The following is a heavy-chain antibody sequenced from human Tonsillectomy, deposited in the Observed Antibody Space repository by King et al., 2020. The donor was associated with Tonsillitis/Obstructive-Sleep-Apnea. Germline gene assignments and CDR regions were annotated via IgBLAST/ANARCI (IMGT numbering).Heavy chain of an antibody. D-gene: IGHD3-10*01. CDR1: GFTFSNYA. Sequence: VQLVESGGGLVQPGGSLRLSCAASGFTFSNYAMYWVRQAPGKGLEWVSDIGGGGTTTYYADSVKGRFTISRDNSQNTLYLQMNSLRAEDTAVYYCVKVGFGSVPYYWCQGTLVTVSS. V-gene: IGHV3-23*04. J-gene: IGHJ4*02. CDR3: VKVGFGSVPYY. CDR2: IGGGGTTT.